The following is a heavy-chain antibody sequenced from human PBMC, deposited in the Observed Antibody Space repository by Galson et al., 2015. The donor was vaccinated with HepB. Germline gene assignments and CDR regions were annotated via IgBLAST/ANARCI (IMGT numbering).Heavy chain of an antibody. D-gene: IGHD3-9*01. CDR2: IYNEGSSA. CDR3: VRGNTGYGNFDY. CDR1: GFALSSYW. J-gene: IGHJ4*02. V-gene: IGHV3-74*03. Sequence: SLRLSCAASGFALSSYWMHWVRQAPGKGLVWVSRIYNEGSSATYADSVKGRFTISRGNAQNTLYLQMTSLRAEDTAVYFCVRGNTGYGNFDYWGQGALVTVSS.